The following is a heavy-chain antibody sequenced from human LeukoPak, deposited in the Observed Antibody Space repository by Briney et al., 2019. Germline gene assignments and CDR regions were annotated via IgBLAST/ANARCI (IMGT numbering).Heavy chain of an antibody. J-gene: IGHJ4*02. CDR1: GFTFSSYA. D-gene: IGHD6-13*01. CDR3: ARHSRGRWYVFDY. CDR2: ISGSGGNT. Sequence: GGSLGLSCAASGFTFSSYAMSWVRQAPGKGLEWVSGISGSGGNTYYADSVKGRFTISRDSSNNTLYLQMNSLRAEDTAVYYCARHSRGRWYVFDYWGQGTLVTVSS. V-gene: IGHV3-23*01.